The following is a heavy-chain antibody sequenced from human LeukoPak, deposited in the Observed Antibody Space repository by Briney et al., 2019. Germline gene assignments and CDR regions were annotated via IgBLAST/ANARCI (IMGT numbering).Heavy chain of an antibody. D-gene: IGHD6-19*01. CDR3: NARTYSSGWYKVPFDY. CDR2: INPNSGGT. V-gene: IGHV1-2*02. CDR1: GYTFTGYY. Sequence: ASVKVSCKASGYTFTGYYMHLVRQAPGQGLEWMGWINPNSGGTNYAQKFQGRVTMTRDTSISTAYMELSRLRSDVTAVYYCNARTYSSGWYKVPFDYWGQGTLVTVSS. J-gene: IGHJ4*02.